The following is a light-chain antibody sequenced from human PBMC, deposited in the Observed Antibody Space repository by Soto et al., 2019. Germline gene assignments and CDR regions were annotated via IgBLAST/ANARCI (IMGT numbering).Light chain of an antibody. J-gene: IGKJ2*01. CDR1: QSVSNY. CDR2: TAS. CDR3: QQSYTTPFT. V-gene: IGKV1-39*01. Sequence: DIQMTQSPSSLSASVGDRVTITCRASQSVSNYLNWFQHKPGRAPKLLIHTASTLRSGVPSRFSGSGSGADFTLTIRSLQREDFATYSCQQSYTTPFTFGQGTELEIK.